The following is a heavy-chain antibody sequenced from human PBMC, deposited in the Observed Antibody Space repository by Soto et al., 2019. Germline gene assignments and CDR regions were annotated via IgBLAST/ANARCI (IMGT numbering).Heavy chain of an antibody. Sequence: QVQLVQSGAEVKKPGSSVKVSCKASAGTFSSYAMNWVRQAPGQGLEWMGGIIPMFATRNYAQKFQGRVTITADESTRTAYMELSSLRSEDTAVYYCARARNSMIVGGAYYYAMDAWGQGTTVTVSS. D-gene: IGHD3-22*01. CDR1: AGTFSSYA. V-gene: IGHV1-69*12. CDR3: ARARNSMIVGGAYYYAMDA. CDR2: IIPMFATR. J-gene: IGHJ6*02.